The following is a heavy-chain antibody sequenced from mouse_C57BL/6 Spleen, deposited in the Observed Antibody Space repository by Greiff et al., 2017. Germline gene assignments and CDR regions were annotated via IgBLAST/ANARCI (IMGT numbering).Heavy chain of an antibody. CDR1: GYTFTSYD. Sequence: QVQLQQSGPELVQPGASVKLSCKASGYTFTSYDINWVKQRPGQGFEWIGWIYPRDGSTKYNEKFKVKATLTVDTSSSTSYMELHSLTSEESAVSFCTREGVYYGHRYALDYWGQGTAVTVSA. CDR2: IYPRDGST. V-gene: IGHV1-85*01. J-gene: IGHJ4*01. CDR3: TREGVYYGHRYALDY. D-gene: IGHD1-1*02.